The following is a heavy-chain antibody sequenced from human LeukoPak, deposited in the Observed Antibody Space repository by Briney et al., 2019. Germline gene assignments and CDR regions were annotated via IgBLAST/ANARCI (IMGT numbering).Heavy chain of an antibody. D-gene: IGHD4-17*01. CDR2: ILHSGST. CDR3: ARGSTYADYVFDY. J-gene: IGHJ4*02. V-gene: IGHV4-31*03. Sequence: SQTLSLTCTVSGGSISSGAYYWSWIRQHPGKGLEWIGYILHSGSTYYNPSLKSRITISVDTSKNQFSLNLTSVTAADTAVYYCARGSTYADYVFDYWGQGTLVTVSS. CDR1: GGSISSGAYY.